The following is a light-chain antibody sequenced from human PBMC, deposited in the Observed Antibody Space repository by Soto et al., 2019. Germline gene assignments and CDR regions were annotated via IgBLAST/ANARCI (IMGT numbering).Light chain of an antibody. CDR1: SSDVGGYNY. V-gene: IGLV2-14*01. J-gene: IGLJ2*01. CDR3: SSYTSSSTPVV. Sequence: QSVLTQPASVSGSPGQSITISCTGTSSDVGGYNYVSWYQQHPGKAPKLMIYDVSNRPSGVSNRFSGSKSGNTDSLTISGLQAEDEADYYCSSYTSSSTPVVVGGGTKLTV. CDR2: DVS.